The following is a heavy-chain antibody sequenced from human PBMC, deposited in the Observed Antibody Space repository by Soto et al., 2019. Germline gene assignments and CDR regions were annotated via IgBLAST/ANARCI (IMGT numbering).Heavy chain of an antibody. CDR2: INSDESIT. V-gene: IGHV3-74*01. Sequence: SGGSLRLSCAASGFTFNSYWMHWVRQAPGKGLVWVSRINSDESITDYADSVKGRFTISIDKAKNMLYLQMNSLRAEDTAVYYCARDFGPTIAARVPFDYWGQGILVTVSS. J-gene: IGHJ4*02. CDR3: ARDFGPTIAARVPFDY. CDR1: GFTFNSYW. D-gene: IGHD6-6*01.